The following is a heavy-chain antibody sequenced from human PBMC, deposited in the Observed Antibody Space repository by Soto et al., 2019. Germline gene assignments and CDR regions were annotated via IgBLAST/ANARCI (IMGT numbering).Heavy chain of an antibody. CDR1: GFTFSSYA. CDR3: AKDERRRRITMIVVVTTNAFDT. CDR2: ISGSGGST. Sequence: GGSLRLSCAASGFTFSSYAMSWVRQAPGKGLEWVSAISGSGGSTYYADSVKGRFTISRDNSKNTLYLQMNSLRAEDTAVYYCAKDERRRRITMIVVVTTNAFDTWGQGTMVTVSS. J-gene: IGHJ3*02. V-gene: IGHV3-23*01. D-gene: IGHD3-22*01.